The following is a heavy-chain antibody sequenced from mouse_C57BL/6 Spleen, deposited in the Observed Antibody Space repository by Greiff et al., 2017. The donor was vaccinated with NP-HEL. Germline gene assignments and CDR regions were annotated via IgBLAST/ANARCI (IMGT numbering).Heavy chain of an antibody. Sequence: VQLQQSGAELVRPGASVKLSCTASGFNIKDDYMHWVKQRPEQGLEWIGWIDPENGDTEYASKFQGKATITADTSSNTAYLQLSSLTSEDTAVYYCTTGAYYSEGAWFAYWGQGTLVTVSA. J-gene: IGHJ3*01. CDR2: IDPENGDT. V-gene: IGHV14-4*01. D-gene: IGHD2-12*01. CDR3: TTGAYYSEGAWFAY. CDR1: GFNIKDDY.